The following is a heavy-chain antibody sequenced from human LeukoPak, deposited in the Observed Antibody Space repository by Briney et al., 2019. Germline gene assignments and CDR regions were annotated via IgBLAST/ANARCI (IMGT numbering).Heavy chain of an antibody. V-gene: IGHV4-39*01. Sequence: KPSXTLSLTCTVSGGSISSSSYYWGWIRQPPGKGLEWIGSIYYSGSTYYNPSPNSRVTISVDTSKNQFSLKLTSVTAADTAVYYCARLPIGDYYFDYWGQGTLVTVSS. CDR3: ARLPIGDYYFDY. J-gene: IGHJ4*02. D-gene: IGHD4-17*01. CDR1: GGSISSSSYY. CDR2: IYYSGST.